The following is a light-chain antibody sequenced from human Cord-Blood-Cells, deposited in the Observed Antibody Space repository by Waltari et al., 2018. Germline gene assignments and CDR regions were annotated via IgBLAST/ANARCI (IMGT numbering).Light chain of an antibody. J-gene: IGLJ3*02. CDR1: SIDVGGYNY. V-gene: IGLV2-14*03. CDR3: SSYTSSSTLV. CDR2: DVS. Sequence: QSALTQPASVSGSPGQSITISCTGTSIDVGGYNYVSSYQQHPGKAPQLMIYDVSNRPSGVSNRFSGSKFGNTASRTLSGIQAEDEADYYCSSYTSSSTLVFGGGTKLTVL.